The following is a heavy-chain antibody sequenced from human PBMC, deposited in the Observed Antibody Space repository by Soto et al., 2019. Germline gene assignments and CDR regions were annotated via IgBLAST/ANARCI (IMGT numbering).Heavy chain of an antibody. J-gene: IGHJ3*02. Sequence: EVQLVESGGGLVQPGGSLRLSCAASGFTVSSNYMSWVRQAPGKGLEWVSVIYSGGSTYYADSVKGRFTISRDNSKNTLYLQMDSLRAEDKAVYYCARWLGEWAFDIWGQGTMVTVSS. D-gene: IGHD3-10*01. V-gene: IGHV3-66*01. CDR2: IYSGGST. CDR1: GFTVSSNY. CDR3: ARWLGEWAFDI.